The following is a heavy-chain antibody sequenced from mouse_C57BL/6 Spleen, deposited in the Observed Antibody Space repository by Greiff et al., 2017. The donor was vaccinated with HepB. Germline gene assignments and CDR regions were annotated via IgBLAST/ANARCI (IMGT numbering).Heavy chain of an antibody. V-gene: IGHV1-50*01. J-gene: IGHJ2*01. CDR1: GYTFTSYW. CDR2: IDPSDSYT. D-gene: IGHD2-5*01. Sequence: QVQLQQSGAELVKPGASVKLSCKASGYTFTSYWMQWVKQRPGQGLEWIGEIDPSDSYTNYNQKFKGKATLTVDTSSSTAYMQLSSLTSEDSAVYYCARKKVTYYSNYDYWGQGTTLTVSS. CDR3: ARKKVTYYSNYDY.